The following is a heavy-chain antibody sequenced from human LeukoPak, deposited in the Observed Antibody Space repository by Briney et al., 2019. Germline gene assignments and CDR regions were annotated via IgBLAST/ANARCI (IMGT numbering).Heavy chain of an antibody. V-gene: IGHV3-21*01. CDR3: ARVYGYRPPFD. J-gene: IGHJ4*02. D-gene: IGHD6-25*01. Sequence: GGSLRLSCAASGFTFSSYAMSWVRQAPGKGLEWVSSISSSSSYIYYADSVKGRFTISRDNAKNSLYLQMNSLRAEDTAVYYCARVYGYRPPFDWGQGTLVTVSS. CDR2: ISSSSSYI. CDR1: GFTFSSYA.